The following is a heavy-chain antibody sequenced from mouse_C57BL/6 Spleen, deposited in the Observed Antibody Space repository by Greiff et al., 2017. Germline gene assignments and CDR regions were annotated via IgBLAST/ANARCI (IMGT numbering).Heavy chain of an antibody. V-gene: IGHV14-1*01. D-gene: IGHD1-1*01. CDR1: GFNIKDYY. J-gene: IGHJ1*03. Sequence: VQLQQSGAELVRPGASVKLSCTASGFNIKDYYMHWVKQRPEQGLEWIGRIDPEDGDTEYAPKFQGKATMTADTSSTTAYLQLSSLTSEDTAVYYCTTLYYGSSYSVCGTGTTVTVSS. CDR3: TTLYYGSSYSV. CDR2: IDPEDGDT.